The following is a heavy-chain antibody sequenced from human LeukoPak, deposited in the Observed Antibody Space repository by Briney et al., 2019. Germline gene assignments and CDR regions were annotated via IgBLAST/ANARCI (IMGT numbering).Heavy chain of an antibody. D-gene: IGHD2-15*01. J-gene: IGHJ4*02. Sequence: GGSLRLSCAASGFTFSSYGMHWVRQAPGKGLEWVAVISYDGGNKYYADSVKGRFTISRDNSKNTLYLQMNSLRAEDTAVYYCARTVVAATPIDYWGQGTLVTVSS. CDR3: ARTVVAATPIDY. CDR1: GFTFSSYG. CDR2: ISYDGGNK. V-gene: IGHV3-30*03.